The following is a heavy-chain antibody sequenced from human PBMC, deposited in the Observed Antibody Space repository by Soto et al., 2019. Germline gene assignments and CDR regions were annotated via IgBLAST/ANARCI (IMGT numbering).Heavy chain of an antibody. D-gene: IGHD1-26*01. V-gene: IGHV5-51*01. CDR2: IYPGDSDT. CDR3: ARPVHYSGSYSGGAVVDY. CDR1: GYSFTSYW. Sequence: PGESLKISCKGSGYSFTSYWIGWVRQMPGKGLEWMGIIYPGDSDTRYSPSFQGQVTISADKSISTAYLQWSSLKASDTAMYYCARPVHYSGSYSGGAVVDYWGQGTLVTVSS. J-gene: IGHJ4*02.